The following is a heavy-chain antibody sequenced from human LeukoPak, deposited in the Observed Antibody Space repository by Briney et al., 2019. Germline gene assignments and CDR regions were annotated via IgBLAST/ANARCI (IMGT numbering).Heavy chain of an antibody. Sequence: QPLGSLRLSFAASGLTFSSYAMSCVRQAPGQGLRWVSAIGGSGGSTYYADSVKRRFTISRDNSKNTLYLQMNSLRAEDTAVYYCAKEPYDSSGYEYYFDYWGQGTLVTVSS. D-gene: IGHD3-22*01. CDR3: AKEPYDSSGYEYYFDY. J-gene: IGHJ4*02. CDR2: IGGSGGST. CDR1: GLTFSSYA. V-gene: IGHV3-23*01.